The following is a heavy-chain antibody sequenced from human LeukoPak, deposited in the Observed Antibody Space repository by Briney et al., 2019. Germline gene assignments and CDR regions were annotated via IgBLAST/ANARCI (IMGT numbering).Heavy chain of an antibody. CDR1: AYTFTSYD. J-gene: IGHJ4*02. V-gene: IGHV1-8*03. Sequence: ASVMVSCKASAYTFTSYDINWVRHAAGEGLEWMGWMNPNSGNTVYAQKFQDRVIITRKTYINTAYTELSSLLSEDTAVYYCARDKGGYSGYDLDYYFDYWGQGTLVTVSS. CDR3: ARDKGGYSGYDLDYYFDY. CDR2: MNPNSGNT. D-gene: IGHD5-12*01.